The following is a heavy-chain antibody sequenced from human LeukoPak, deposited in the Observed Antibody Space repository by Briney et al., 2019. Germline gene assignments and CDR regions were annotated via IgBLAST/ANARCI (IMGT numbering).Heavy chain of an antibody. D-gene: IGHD2-2*01. Sequence: GASVKVSCKASGYTFTSYGISWVRQAPGQGLEWMGWISAYNDNTNYAQKLQGRVTMTTDTSTSTAYMELRSLRSDDTAVYYCAREYCSSTSCYTVRPYYYYGMDVWGQGTTVTVSS. CDR2: ISAYNDNT. CDR1: GYTFTSYG. J-gene: IGHJ6*02. V-gene: IGHV1-18*01. CDR3: AREYCSSTSCYTVRPYYYYGMDV.